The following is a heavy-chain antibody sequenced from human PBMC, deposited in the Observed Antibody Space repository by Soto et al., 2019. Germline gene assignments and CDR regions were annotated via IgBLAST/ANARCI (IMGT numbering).Heavy chain of an antibody. CDR1: GGTFSSYA. Sequence: QVQLVQSGAEVKKPGSSVKVSCKASGGTFSSYAISWVRQAPGQGLEWMGGIIPIFGTANYAQKFQGRVTITADESTSTAYMELSSLRSEDTAVYSCALHTSGAAAGTWWFDPWGQGTLVTVSS. J-gene: IGHJ5*02. D-gene: IGHD6-13*01. V-gene: IGHV1-69*12. CDR3: ALHTSGAAAGTWWFDP. CDR2: IIPIFGTA.